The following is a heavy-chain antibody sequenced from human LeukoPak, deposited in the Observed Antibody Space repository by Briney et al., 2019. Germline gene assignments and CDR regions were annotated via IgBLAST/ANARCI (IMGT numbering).Heavy chain of an antibody. CDR1: GFTFSSYE. CDR3: ARDNGSGSYLGY. Sequence: GGSLRLSCAASGFTFSSYEMNWVRRAPGKGLEWVSYISSSGSTIYYADSVKGRFTISRDNAKNSLYLQMNSLRAEDTAVYYCARDNGSGSYLGYWGQGTLVTVSS. V-gene: IGHV3-48*03. CDR2: ISSSGSTI. J-gene: IGHJ4*02. D-gene: IGHD3-10*01.